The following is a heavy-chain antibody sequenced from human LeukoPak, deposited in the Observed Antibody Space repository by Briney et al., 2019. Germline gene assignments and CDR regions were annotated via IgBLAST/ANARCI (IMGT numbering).Heavy chain of an antibody. J-gene: IGHJ4*02. CDR3: ERGGYYDSSGYPPEY. CDR2: ISRSSTTI. V-gene: IGHV3-48*01. Sequence: RPGGSLRLSCAASGFTFSSYGMNWVSQAPGKGLEWVSYISRSSTTIYYADSVKGRFTISRDNAKDSLYLQMNSLRAEDTAVYYCERGGYYDSSGYPPEYWGQGTLVTVSS. D-gene: IGHD3-22*01. CDR1: GFTFSSYG.